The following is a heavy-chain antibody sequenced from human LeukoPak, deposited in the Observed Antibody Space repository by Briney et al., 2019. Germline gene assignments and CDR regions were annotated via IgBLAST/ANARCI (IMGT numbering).Heavy chain of an antibody. Sequence: ETLSLTCTVCSGSIISYYWSWIRQPPGKGLEWGANIKQDGSETFYVASVKGRFTISRDNARSSLYLQMNSLRAEDTAVYYCARDAGARWELLGRNDYWGQGTLVTVSS. CDR2: IKQDGSET. J-gene: IGHJ4*02. D-gene: IGHD1-26*01. CDR1: SGSIISYY. V-gene: IGHV3-7*01. CDR3: ARDAGARWELLGRNDY.